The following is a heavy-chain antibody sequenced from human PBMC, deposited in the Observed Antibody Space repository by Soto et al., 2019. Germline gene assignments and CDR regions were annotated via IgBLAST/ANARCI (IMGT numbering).Heavy chain of an antibody. CDR2: FDPEDGVT. D-gene: IGHD1-1*01. J-gene: IGHJ5*02. V-gene: IGHV1-24*01. CDR3: ARDAATGTSSIWFDP. CDR1: GYTLTELS. Sequence: ASVKVSCKVSGYTLTELSMHWGRQAPGKGLEWMGGFDPEDGVTIYAQKFQGRVTITADKSTSTAYMELSSLRSEDTAVYYCARDAATGTSSIWFDPWGQGTLVTVSS.